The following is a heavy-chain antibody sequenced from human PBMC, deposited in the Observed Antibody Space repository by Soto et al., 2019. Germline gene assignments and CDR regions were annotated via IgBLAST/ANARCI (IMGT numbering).Heavy chain of an antibody. CDR3: ARDKADFWSGYSNTSSYYGMDV. J-gene: IGHJ6*02. V-gene: IGHV3-7*03. D-gene: IGHD3-3*01. Sequence: GGSLRLSCAASGFTFSSYWMSWVRQAPGKGLEWVANIKQDGSEKYYVDSVKGRFTISRDNAKNSLYLQMNSLRAEDTAVYYCARDKADFWSGYSNTSSYYGMDVWGQGTTVTVSS. CDR1: GFTFSSYW. CDR2: IKQDGSEK.